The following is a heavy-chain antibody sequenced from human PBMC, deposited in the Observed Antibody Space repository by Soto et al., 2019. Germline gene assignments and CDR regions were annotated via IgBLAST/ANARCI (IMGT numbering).Heavy chain of an antibody. CDR1: RVAFSKFL. CDR3: AKVRYSSPMGYYYGMDV. CDR2: ISPIFGTA. D-gene: IGHD6-19*01. V-gene: IGHV1-69*01. J-gene: IGHJ6*02. Sequence: QAQLEQSGGEVKKPGSSVKVSCKASRVAFSKFLVTWVRQAPGLGLEGVGGISPIFGTANYAQKFQGRVTITADESTSTSYMEVNNLRSEDTAVYYCAKVRYSSPMGYYYGMDVWGQGTTVTVSS.